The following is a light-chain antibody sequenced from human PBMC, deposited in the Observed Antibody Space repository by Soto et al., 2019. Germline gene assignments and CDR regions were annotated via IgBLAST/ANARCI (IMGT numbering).Light chain of an antibody. J-gene: IGLJ3*02. CDR3: SSYTSSSTWV. Sequence: QSALTQPASVSGSPGQSITISCTGTRSDVGGSKYVSWYQQYPGKAPKVMIYEVSDRPAGVSNRFSGSKSGNTASLTISGLQAEDEADYYCSSYTSSSTWVFGGGTKLTVL. V-gene: IGLV2-14*01. CDR2: EVS. CDR1: RSDVGGSKY.